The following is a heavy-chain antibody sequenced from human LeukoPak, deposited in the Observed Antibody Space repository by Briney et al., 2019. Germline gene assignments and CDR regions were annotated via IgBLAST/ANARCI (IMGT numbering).Heavy chain of an antibody. CDR1: GYTFTSYY. D-gene: IGHD6-19*01. V-gene: IGHV1-2*02. CDR3: ARGREVAGTVGY. Sequence: ASVTVSCKASGYTFTSYYMHWVRQAPGQGLEWMGIINPSGGSTNYAQKFQGRVTMTGDTSISTAYMELSRLTSDDTAVYYCARGREVAGTVGYWGQGTLVTVSS. J-gene: IGHJ4*02. CDR2: INPSGGST.